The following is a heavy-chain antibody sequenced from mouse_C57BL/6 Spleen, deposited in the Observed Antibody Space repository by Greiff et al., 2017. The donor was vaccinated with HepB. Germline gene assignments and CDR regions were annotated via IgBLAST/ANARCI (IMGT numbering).Heavy chain of an antibody. D-gene: IGHD1-1*01. CDR1: GYTFTSYW. Sequence: EVQLQQSGTVLARPGASVKMSCKTSGYTFTSYWMHWVKQRPGQGLEWIGAIYPGNSDTSYNQKFKGKAKLTAVTSASTAYMELSSLTKEDSAVYYCKRRGFMTTVDDYWGQGTTRTVSS. V-gene: IGHV1-5*01. J-gene: IGHJ2*01. CDR3: KRRGFMTTVDDY. CDR2: IYPGNSDT.